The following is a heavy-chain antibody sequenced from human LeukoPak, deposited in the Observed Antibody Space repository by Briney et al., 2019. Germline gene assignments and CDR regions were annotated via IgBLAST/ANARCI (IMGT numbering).Heavy chain of an antibody. Sequence: GGSLRLSCTVSGFTVSSNSMSWVRQAPGKGLEWVSFIYSDNTHYSDSVKGRFTISRDNSKNTLYLQMNSLRAEDTAVYYCARRAGAYSNPYDYWGQGTLVTVSS. J-gene: IGHJ4*02. V-gene: IGHV3-53*01. CDR3: ARRAGAYSNPYDY. CDR1: GFTVSSNS. CDR2: IYSDNT. D-gene: IGHD4/OR15-4a*01.